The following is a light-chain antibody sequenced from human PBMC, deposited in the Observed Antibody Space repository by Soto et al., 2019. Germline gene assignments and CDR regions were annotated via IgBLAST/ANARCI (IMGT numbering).Light chain of an antibody. CDR2: GSS. Sequence: EVVLTQSPGALSLSPGDRATLSCRASQSVSNNYFAWYQQKPGQAPRLLIFGSSDRATGIPDRFSGSGSGTDFTLTISRLEPEDFSVYYCQQYGSSPPYTFGQGTKLEI. CDR1: QSVSNNY. CDR3: QQYGSSPPYT. V-gene: IGKV3-20*01. J-gene: IGKJ2*01.